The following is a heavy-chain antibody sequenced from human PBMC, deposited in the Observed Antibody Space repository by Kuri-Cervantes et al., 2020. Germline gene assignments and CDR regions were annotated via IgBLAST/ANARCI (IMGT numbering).Heavy chain of an antibody. J-gene: IGHJ4*02. D-gene: IGHD6-13*01. CDR3: ARETAAGTVDY. V-gene: IGHV1-2*02. Sequence: ASVKVSCKASGYTFTGYYMHWVRQAPGQGLEWMGWINPNSGGTNYAQKFQDRVSMTRDTSISTAYMELSSLRSEDTAVYYCARETAAGTVDYWGQGTLVTVSS. CDR1: GYTFTGYY. CDR2: INPNSGGT.